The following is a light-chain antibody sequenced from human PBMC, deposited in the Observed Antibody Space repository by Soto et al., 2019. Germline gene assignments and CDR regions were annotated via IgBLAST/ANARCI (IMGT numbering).Light chain of an antibody. CDR2: DVS. CDR1: TSDVGNYNL. V-gene: IGLV2-23*02. Sequence: QSALTQPASVSGSPGQSITISFTGTTSDVGNYNLVSWYQQHPGKAPKLIIYDVSERPSGVSNRFSASKSGNTASLTISGLQTEDEADYYCCSYAGSSSPWVFGGGTKLTVL. CDR3: CSYAGSSSPWV. J-gene: IGLJ3*02.